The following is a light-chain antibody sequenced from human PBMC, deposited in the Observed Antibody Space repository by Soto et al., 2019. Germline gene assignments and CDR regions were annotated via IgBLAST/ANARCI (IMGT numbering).Light chain of an antibody. CDR1: QTVGKNY. CDR3: QQYDDLPRT. CDR2: GAS. Sequence: IVLTQSPGTLSVSPGDGATLSCRASQTVGKNYLAWYQHRPGQAPRLLIHGASSRATGIPDRFSGSGSRTEFTLTIARLEPEDFAGYYCQQYDDLPRTFGQGAKVDI. J-gene: IGKJ1*01. V-gene: IGKV3-20*01.